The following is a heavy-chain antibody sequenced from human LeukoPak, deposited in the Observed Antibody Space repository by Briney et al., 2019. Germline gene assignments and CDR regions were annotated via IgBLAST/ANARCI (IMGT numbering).Heavy chain of an antibody. D-gene: IGHD3-10*01. J-gene: IGHJ4*02. CDR2: IIPIFGTA. Sequence: GASVKVSCKASGYTFTGYYMHWVRQAPGQGLEWMGGIIPIFGTANYAQKFQGRVTITADESTSTAYMELSSLRSEDTAVYYCARYYYGSGSSLDYWGQGTLVTVSS. CDR1: GYTFTGYY. CDR3: ARYYYGSGSSLDY. V-gene: IGHV1-69*13.